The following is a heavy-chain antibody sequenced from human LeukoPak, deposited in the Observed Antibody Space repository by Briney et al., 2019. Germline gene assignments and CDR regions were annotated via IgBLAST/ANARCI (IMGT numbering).Heavy chain of an antibody. CDR2: INWNGGST. CDR1: GFTFEEHG. V-gene: IGHV3-20*04. J-gene: IGHJ4*02. CDR3: ARGSAVTGLDY. D-gene: IGHD4-11*01. Sequence: PGGSLRLSCAASGFTFEEHGMSWVSQAPGKGLEWVSGINWNGGSTGYGESAKGRFTISRDNAKNPLYLQMNSLRAEDTAVYYCARGSAVTGLDYWGQGTLVTVSS.